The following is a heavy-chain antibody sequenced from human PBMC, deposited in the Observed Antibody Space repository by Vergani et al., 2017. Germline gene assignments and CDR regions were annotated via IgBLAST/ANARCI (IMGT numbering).Heavy chain of an antibody. CDR1: GFTFSSYD. V-gene: IGHV3-30*02. CDR2: IRYDGSNK. J-gene: IGHJ4*02. CDR3: AKDPHRDYGEIFDS. Sequence: QVQLVESGGGVVQPGGSLRLSCAASGFTFSSYDMHWVRQAPGKGLEWVAFIRYDGSNKYYADSVKARFTISRDNSKNTLYLQMNSLRAEDAAVYSCAKDPHRDYGEIFDSWGQGPLVPVSA. D-gene: IGHD4-17*01.